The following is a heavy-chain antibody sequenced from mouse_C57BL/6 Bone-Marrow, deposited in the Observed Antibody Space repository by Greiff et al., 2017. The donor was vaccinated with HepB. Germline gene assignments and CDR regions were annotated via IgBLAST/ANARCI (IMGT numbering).Heavy chain of an antibody. Sequence: QVQLKQPGAELVRPGTSVKLSCKASGYTFTSYWMHWVKQRPGQGLEWIGVIDPSDSYTNYNQKFKGKATLTVDTSASTAYMQLSSLTSEDAAVYYCAREGGYDSWYFDVWGTGTTVTVSS. CDR2: IDPSDSYT. V-gene: IGHV1-59*01. J-gene: IGHJ1*03. CDR1: GYTFTSYW. CDR3: AREGGYDSWYFDV. D-gene: IGHD2-4*01.